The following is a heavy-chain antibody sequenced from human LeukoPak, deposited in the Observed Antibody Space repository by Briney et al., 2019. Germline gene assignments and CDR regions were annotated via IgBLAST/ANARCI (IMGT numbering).Heavy chain of an antibody. Sequence: GGSLILCCAASGFTFSTYEMNLVRQAPGGRLEWVSYISSGGSTAYYSDYVKGRLTISKDNAKNSLYLQMNNLRGYDTAVYYCARRYCSSTSCTLDYWGQGTQVTVSS. CDR2: ISSGGSTA. D-gene: IGHD2-2*01. CDR1: GFTFSTYE. J-gene: IGHJ4*02. CDR3: ARRYCSSTSCTLDY. V-gene: IGHV3-48*03.